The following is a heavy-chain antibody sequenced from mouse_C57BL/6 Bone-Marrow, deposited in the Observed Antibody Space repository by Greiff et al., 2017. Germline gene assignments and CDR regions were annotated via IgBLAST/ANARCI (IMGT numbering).Heavy chain of an antibody. J-gene: IGHJ2*01. CDR1: GFTITDDY. V-gene: IGHV14-4*01. D-gene: IGHD1-1*01. Sequence: EVKLMESGAELVRPGASVKLSCTASGFTITDDYMHWVKQRPEQGLEWIGWIDPENGDTEYASKFQGKATITADTSSNTAYLQLSSLTSEDTAVYYCTPITTVVATDYWGQGTTLTVSS. CDR3: TPITTVVATDY. CDR2: IDPENGDT.